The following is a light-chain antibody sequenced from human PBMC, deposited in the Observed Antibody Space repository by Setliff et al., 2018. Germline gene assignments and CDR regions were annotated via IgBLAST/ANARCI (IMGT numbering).Light chain of an antibody. CDR1: SSDVGSYNR. V-gene: IGLV2-18*02. J-gene: IGLJ1*01. CDR2: EVS. Sequence: QSALTQPPSVSGSPGQSVTISCTGTSSDVGSYNRVSWYQQPPGTAPKLMIYEVSNRPSGVPDRFSGSKSGNTASLTISGLQAEDEADYYCSSYTSSSTWVFGTGTKAPS. CDR3: SSYTSSSTWV.